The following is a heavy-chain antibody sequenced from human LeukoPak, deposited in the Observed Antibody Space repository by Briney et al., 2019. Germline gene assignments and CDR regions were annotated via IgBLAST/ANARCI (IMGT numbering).Heavy chain of an antibody. Sequence: PGGSLRLSCAASGFTFTKYWMTWVRQAPGKGLEWVGIIKQDGSDKNYMDSVKGRFTISRDNTKNSVYLQMSSLRAEDTAVYYCAREVWGPEYWGQGTLVTVSS. J-gene: IGHJ4*02. D-gene: IGHD1-14*01. CDR1: GFTFTKYW. CDR3: AREVWGPEY. V-gene: IGHV3-7*01. CDR2: IKQDGSDK.